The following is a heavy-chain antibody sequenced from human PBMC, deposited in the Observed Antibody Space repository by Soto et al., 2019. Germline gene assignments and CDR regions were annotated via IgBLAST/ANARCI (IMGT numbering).Heavy chain of an antibody. J-gene: IGHJ4*02. CDR3: ARDGGQSSGWYNTEDY. CDR2: ITGDADT. CDR1: GFTVSSNY. D-gene: IGHD6-19*01. V-gene: IGHV3-66*01. Sequence: GGSLRLSCAASGFTVSSNYMSWVRQAPGKGLEWVSVITGDADTYYADYVKGRFTISRDNSKNTMFLQMNSLRAEDTAVYYCARDGGQSSGWYNTEDYWGQGTLVTVSS.